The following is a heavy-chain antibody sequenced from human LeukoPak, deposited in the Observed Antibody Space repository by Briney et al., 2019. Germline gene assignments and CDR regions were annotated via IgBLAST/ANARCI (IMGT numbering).Heavy chain of an antibody. Sequence: SETLSLTCSDHGMSFTGYYWSWIRQPPGKGLEWIGERNHRGSSYFNPSFESRVTISLDTSRKQFSLNLTSVTAADTAFYYCARGSGSYSGAADYWGQGTLVTVSS. V-gene: IGHV4-34*01. CDR2: RNHRGSS. D-gene: IGHD6-19*01. CDR3: ARGSGSYSGAADY. J-gene: IGHJ4*02. CDR1: GMSFTGYY.